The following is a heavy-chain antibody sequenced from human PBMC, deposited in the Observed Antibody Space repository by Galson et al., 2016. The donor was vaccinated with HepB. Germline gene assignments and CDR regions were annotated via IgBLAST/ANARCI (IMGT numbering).Heavy chain of an antibody. Sequence: QSGAEVKKPGESLKISCKGSGFSFTGYWIGWVRQMPGKGLEWMGIIYPGDSETRYSPAFPDHGTISADKSTPTAYRQWSSLKASDTAVYYCARLYYDSLWGTSDYWGQGTQVTVSS. J-gene: IGHJ4*02. CDR1: GFSFTGYW. V-gene: IGHV5-51*01. CDR3: ARLYYDSLWGTSDY. CDR2: IYPGDSET. D-gene: IGHD3-16*01.